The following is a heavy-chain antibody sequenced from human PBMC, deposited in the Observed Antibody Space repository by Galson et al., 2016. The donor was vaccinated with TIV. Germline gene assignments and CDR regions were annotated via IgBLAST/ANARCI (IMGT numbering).Heavy chain of an antibody. CDR2: INQDGSEK. CDR3: ARDYAG. J-gene: IGHJ4*02. CDR1: GFTFGSYR. D-gene: IGHD3-16*01. V-gene: IGHV3-7*03. Sequence: SLRLSCAASGFTFGSYRMSWVRQAPGKGLEWVANINQDGSEKYYVDSVKGRFTISRDNAKNSLYLQMNSPRAEDTAVDYCARDYAGWGQGTLVTVSS.